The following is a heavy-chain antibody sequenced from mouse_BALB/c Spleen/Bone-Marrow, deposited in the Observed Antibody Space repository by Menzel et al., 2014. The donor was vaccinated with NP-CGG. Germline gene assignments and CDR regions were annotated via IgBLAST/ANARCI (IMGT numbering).Heavy chain of an antibody. Sequence: EVMLVESGGGLVQPGGSLRLSCATSGSTFTDYYMNWVRQPPGKALEWLVFIRNKANGYTTEYSASVKSRFTISRDNSQNILYLQMNTLRADDSATYYCARDKGRVFFDYWGQGTTLTVSS. CDR1: GSTFTDYY. J-gene: IGHJ2*01. CDR3: ARDKGRVFFDY. V-gene: IGHV7-3*02. CDR2: IRNKANGYTT.